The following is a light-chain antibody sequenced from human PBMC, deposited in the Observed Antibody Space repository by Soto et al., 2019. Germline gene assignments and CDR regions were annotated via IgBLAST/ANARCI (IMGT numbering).Light chain of an antibody. Sequence: EIVLTQSPGTLSLSPGERATHSCRASQTIGSSYLAWYQLAPGQAPRLLIYGASNRATGIPDRFSGSGSGTDFTLTISRLEPGDFAVYYCQQYGTSPWTFGQGTKVEIK. CDR3: QQYGTSPWT. V-gene: IGKV3-20*01. J-gene: IGKJ1*01. CDR2: GAS. CDR1: QTIGSSY.